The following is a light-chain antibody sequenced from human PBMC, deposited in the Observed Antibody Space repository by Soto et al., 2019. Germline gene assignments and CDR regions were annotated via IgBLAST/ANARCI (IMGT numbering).Light chain of an antibody. Sequence: LTQPPSASGSPGQSVTISCTGTSSDVGGYNYVSWYQQHPGKAPKLMIYEVSKRPSGVPDRFSGSKSGNTASLTVSGLHADDEADYYCSSYAGSNRVFGTGTKVTVL. CDR2: EVS. CDR3: SSYAGSNRV. CDR1: SSDVGGYNY. V-gene: IGLV2-8*01. J-gene: IGLJ1*01.